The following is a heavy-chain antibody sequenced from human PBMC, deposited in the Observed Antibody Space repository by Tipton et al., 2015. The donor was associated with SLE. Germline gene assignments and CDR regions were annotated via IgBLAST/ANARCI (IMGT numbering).Heavy chain of an antibody. D-gene: IGHD6-13*01. CDR1: GGSISSYY. Sequence: TLSLTCTVSGGSISSYYWSWIRQPPGKGLEWIGEINHSGSTNYNPSLKSRVTISVDTSKNQFSLKLSSVTAADTAVYYCARLRAAAGFGYWGQGTLVTVSS. CDR2: INHSGST. CDR3: ARLRAAAGFGY. V-gene: IGHV4-34*01. J-gene: IGHJ4*02.